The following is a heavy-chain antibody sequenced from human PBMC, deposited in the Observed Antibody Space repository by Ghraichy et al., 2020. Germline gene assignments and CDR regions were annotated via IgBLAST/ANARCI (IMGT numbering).Heavy chain of an antibody. CDR1: GFTFSSYA. CDR3: AKDVAYCSSTSCYSRINYFDY. D-gene: IGHD2-2*01. Sequence: GGSLRLSCAASGFTFSSYAMSWVRQAPGKGLEWVSAISGSGGSTYYADSVKGRFTISRDNSKNTLYLQMNSLRAEDTAVYYCAKDVAYCSSTSCYSRINYFDYWGQGTLVTVSS. J-gene: IGHJ4*02. CDR2: ISGSGGST. V-gene: IGHV3-23*01.